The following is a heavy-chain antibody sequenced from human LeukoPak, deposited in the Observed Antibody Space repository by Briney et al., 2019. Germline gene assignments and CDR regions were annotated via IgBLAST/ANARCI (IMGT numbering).Heavy chain of an antibody. J-gene: IGHJ4*02. CDR2: IFYSGGT. D-gene: IGHD3-22*01. CDR3: AKDLDNSGYYISRLDY. V-gene: IGHV4-39*07. Sequence: SEALSLTCTVSGGSLNTPNYYWGWIRQTPGKGLEWIGNIFYSGGTYYSPSLTSRVTISLDTSRNQFSLRLNSVTAADTAVYYCAKDLDNSGYYISRLDYWGQGTLVTVSS. CDR1: GGSLNTPNYY.